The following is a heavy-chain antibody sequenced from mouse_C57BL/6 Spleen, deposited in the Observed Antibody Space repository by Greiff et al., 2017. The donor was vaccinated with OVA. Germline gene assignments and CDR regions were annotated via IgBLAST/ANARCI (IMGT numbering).Heavy chain of an antibody. CDR3: ARSSFLYGSSSLYAMDY. D-gene: IGHD1-1*01. Sequence: QVQLQQSGAELARPGASVKLSCKASGYTFTSYGISWVKQRTGQGLEWIGEIYPRSGNTYYNEKFKGKATLTADKSSSTAYMELRSLTSEDSAVYFCARSSFLYGSSSLYAMDYWGQGTSVTVSS. CDR1: GYTFTSYG. J-gene: IGHJ4*01. CDR2: IYPRSGNT. V-gene: IGHV1-81*01.